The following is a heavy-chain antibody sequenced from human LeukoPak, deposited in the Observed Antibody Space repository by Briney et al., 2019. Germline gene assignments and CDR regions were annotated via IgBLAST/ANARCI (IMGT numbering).Heavy chain of an antibody. CDR3: ARDLGPVAFDI. CDR1: GFTFSSYS. D-gene: IGHD6-19*01. J-gene: IGHJ3*02. V-gene: IGHV3-21*01. CDR2: ISSSSSYI. Sequence: PGGSLRLSCAASGFTFSSYSMNWVRQAPGKGLEWVSSISSSSSYIYYADSVKGRFTISRDNAKNSLYLQMNSLRAEDTAVYCCARDLGPVAFDIWGQGTMVTVSS.